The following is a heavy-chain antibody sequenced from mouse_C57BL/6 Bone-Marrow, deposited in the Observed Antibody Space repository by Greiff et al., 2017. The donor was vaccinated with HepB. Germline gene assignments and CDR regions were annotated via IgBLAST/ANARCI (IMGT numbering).Heavy chain of an antibody. Sequence: EVMLVESGGGLVQPGGSLKLSCAASGFTFSDYYMYWVRQTPEKRLEWVAYISNGGGSTYYPDTVKGRFTISRDNAKNTLYLQMSRLKSEDTAMYYCARPSVVPFAYWGQGTLVTVSA. CDR3: ARPSVVPFAY. CDR2: ISNGGGST. CDR1: GFTFSDYY. J-gene: IGHJ3*01. V-gene: IGHV5-12*01. D-gene: IGHD1-1*01.